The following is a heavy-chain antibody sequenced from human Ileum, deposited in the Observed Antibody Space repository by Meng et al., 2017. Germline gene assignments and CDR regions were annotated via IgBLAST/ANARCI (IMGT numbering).Heavy chain of an antibody. CDR3: ARGGTRLCDY. CDR1: GFTFSSLW. CDR2: IKEDGSET. Sequence: GESLKISCVASGFTFSSLWMSWVRQAPGQGLEWVATIKEDGSETYYVDSMNRRFIISRDNAKNSLYLQINSLSAEDTAVYYCARGGTRLCDYWGQGTPVTVSS. J-gene: IGHJ4*02. V-gene: IGHV3-7*01. D-gene: IGHD2-21*01.